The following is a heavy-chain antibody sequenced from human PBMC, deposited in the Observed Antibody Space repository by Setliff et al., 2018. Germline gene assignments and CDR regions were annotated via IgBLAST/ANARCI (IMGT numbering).Heavy chain of an antibody. CDR1: GFTFSSYS. V-gene: IGHV3-21*06. D-gene: IGHD3-16*01. CDR2: ISSSSSYI. CDR3: ARLSIKSGGGPYYNYYYMDV. Sequence: GGSLRLSCAASGFTFSSYSMNWVRQAPGKGLEWVSSISSSSSYIYYADSVKGRFTISRDNAKNILYLQMNSLRVEDTAVYYCARLSIKSGGGPYYNYYYMDVWGKGTTVTVSS. J-gene: IGHJ6*03.